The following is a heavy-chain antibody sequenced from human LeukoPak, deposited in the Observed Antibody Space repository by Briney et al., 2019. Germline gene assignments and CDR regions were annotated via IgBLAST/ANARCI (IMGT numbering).Heavy chain of an antibody. Sequence: SETLSLTCTVSGGSISSYYWSWIRQPPGKGLEWIGYIYYSGSTNYNPPLKSRVTISVDTSKNQFSLKLSSVTAADTAVYYCARSGIRPYYYYYYGMDVWGQGTTVTVSS. D-gene: IGHD1-1*01. CDR2: IYYSGST. J-gene: IGHJ6*02. CDR3: ARSGIRPYYYYYYGMDV. CDR1: GGSISSYY. V-gene: IGHV4-59*01.